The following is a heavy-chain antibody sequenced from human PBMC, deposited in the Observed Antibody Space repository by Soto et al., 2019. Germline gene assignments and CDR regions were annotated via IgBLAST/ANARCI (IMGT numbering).Heavy chain of an antibody. CDR2: IFYTGVT. Sequence: QVQLQESGPGLVKPSGTLSLTCSVSGGSVSNASFYWTWIRQAPGTGPEYIGYIFYTGVTNYNPSLSSRVTISLDTSKNHFSLKLNSMTAADPAVYYCVRVLDSSWYADLWGRGTLVTVSS. J-gene: IGHJ2*01. D-gene: IGHD3-22*01. V-gene: IGHV4-61*03. CDR1: GGSVSNASFY. CDR3: VRVLDSSWYADL.